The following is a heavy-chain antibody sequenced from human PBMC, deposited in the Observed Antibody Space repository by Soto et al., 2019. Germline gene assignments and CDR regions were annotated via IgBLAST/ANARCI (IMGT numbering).Heavy chain of an antibody. CDR2: IYYSGST. CDR1: GGSISSYY. J-gene: IGHJ6*03. Sequence: SETLSLTCTVSGGSISSYYWSWIRQPPGKGLEWIGYIYYSGSTNYNPSLKSRVTISVDTSKNQFSLKLSSVTAADTAVYYCARGDPVTTYYYYYMDVWGKGTTVTVSS. CDR3: ARGDPVTTYYYYYMDV. V-gene: IGHV4-59*01. D-gene: IGHD4-17*01.